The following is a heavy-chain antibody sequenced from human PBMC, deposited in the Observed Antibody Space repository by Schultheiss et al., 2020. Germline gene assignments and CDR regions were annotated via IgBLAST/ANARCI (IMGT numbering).Heavy chain of an antibody. D-gene: IGHD3-3*01. CDR3: ARLGAEGSGVVIPYYFDY. J-gene: IGHJ4*02. Sequence: SQTLSLTCTVSGGSISSYYWSWVRQPPGKGLEWIGYIFYSGSTNYNLSLKSRVNISIDTSKKQFSLKLSSVTAADTAVYYCARLGAEGSGVVIPYYFDYWGQGTLVTVSS. V-gene: IGHV4-59*08. CDR1: GGSISSYY. CDR2: IFYSGST.